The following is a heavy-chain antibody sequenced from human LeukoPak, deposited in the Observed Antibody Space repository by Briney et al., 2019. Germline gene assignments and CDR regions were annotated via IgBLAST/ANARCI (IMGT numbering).Heavy chain of an antibody. Sequence: ASVKVSCKVSGYTLTELSMHRVRQAPGKGLEWMGGFDPEDGETIYAQKFQGRVTMTEDTSTDTAYMELSSLRSEDTAVYYCAGGYYGSGSYYNFDYWGQGTLVTVSS. CDR2: FDPEDGET. CDR1: GYTLTELS. J-gene: IGHJ4*02. CDR3: AGGYYGSGSYYNFDY. V-gene: IGHV1-24*01. D-gene: IGHD3-10*01.